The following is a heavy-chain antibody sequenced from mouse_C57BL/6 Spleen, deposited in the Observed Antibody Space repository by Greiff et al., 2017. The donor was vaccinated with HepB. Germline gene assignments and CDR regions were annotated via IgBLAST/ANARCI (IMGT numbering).Heavy chain of an antibody. CDR2: IRNKANNHAT. J-gene: IGHJ2*01. CDR1: GFTFSDAW. CDR3: TRGYGSSYGGYFDY. V-gene: IGHV6-6*01. D-gene: IGHD1-1*01. Sequence: DVMLVESGGGLVQPGGSMKLSCAASGFTFSDAWMDWVRQSPEKGLEWVAEIRNKANNHATYYAESVKGRFTISRDDSKSSVYLQMNSLRAEDTGIYYCTRGYGSSYGGYFDYWGQGTTLTVSS.